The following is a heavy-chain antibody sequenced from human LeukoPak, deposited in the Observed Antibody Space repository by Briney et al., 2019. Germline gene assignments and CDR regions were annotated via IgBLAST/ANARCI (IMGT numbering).Heavy chain of an antibody. CDR1: GGSISSSSYY. V-gene: IGHV4-39*01. CDR3: ASGARSGYSPFDY. J-gene: IGHJ4*02. D-gene: IGHD3-22*01. CDR2: IYYSGST. Sequence: SETLSLTCTVSGGSISSSSYYWGWIRQPPGKGLEWIGSIYYSGSTYYNPSLKSRVTISVDTSKNRFSLKLSSVTAADTAVYYCASGARSGYSPFDYWGQGTLVTVSS.